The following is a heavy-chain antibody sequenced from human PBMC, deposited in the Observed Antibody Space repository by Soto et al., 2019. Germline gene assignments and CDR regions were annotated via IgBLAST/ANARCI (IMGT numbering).Heavy chain of an antibody. Sequence: ASVKVSCKASGYTFTSYGISWVRQAPGQGLEWMGWISAYNGNTNYAQKLQGRVTMTTDTSTSTAYMELRSLRSDDTAVYYCARDKIPRIAAAGITGYWGRGTLVTASS. CDR2: ISAYNGNT. J-gene: IGHJ4*02. D-gene: IGHD6-13*01. CDR1: GYTFTSYG. V-gene: IGHV1-18*01. CDR3: ARDKIPRIAAAGITGY.